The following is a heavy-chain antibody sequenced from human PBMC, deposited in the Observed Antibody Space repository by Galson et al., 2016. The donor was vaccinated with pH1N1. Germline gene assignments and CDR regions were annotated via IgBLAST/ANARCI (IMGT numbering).Heavy chain of an antibody. V-gene: IGHV5-51*01. D-gene: IGHD4-17*01. CDR3: ARQNDYGDYRGYAFDI. J-gene: IGHJ3*02. CDR1: GYRFSSSW. Sequence: QSGAEVKKPGESLKISCKGSGYRFSSSWIGWVRQMPGKGLEWMGIIHLGGSHIRYSPSFQGQVTISADKSINIVSLQWSSLKASDTAMYYCARQNDYGDYRGYAFDIWGQGTMGTVSS. CDR2: IHLGGSHI.